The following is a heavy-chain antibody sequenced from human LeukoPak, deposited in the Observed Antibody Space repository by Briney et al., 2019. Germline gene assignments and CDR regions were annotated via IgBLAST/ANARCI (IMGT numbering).Heavy chain of an antibody. CDR3: ARETEMANLDY. CDR2: IKQDGGEK. V-gene: IGHV3-7*04. J-gene: IGHJ4*02. CDR1: GFTFSSYW. D-gene: IGHD5-24*01. Sequence: PGGSLRLSRTASGFTFSSYWMNWVRQAPGKGLQWVANIKQDGGEKYYVDSVKGRFPISRDNAKKSLYMQMNSLRAEDTAVYYCARETEMANLDYWGQGALVTVSS.